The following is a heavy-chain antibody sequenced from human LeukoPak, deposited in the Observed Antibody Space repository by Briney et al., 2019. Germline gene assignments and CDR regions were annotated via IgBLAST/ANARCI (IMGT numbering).Heavy chain of an antibody. CDR2: IYPGDSDT. V-gene: IGHV5-51*01. Sequence: GESLKISCKVSGNSFPTYWIGWVRQMPGKGLEWMGIIYPGDSDTRYSPSFQGQVTFSADKSISAAYLQWSSLKASDTAMYYCVRLFRNWSDGGVDQWGQGTLVTVSS. J-gene: IGHJ4*02. CDR3: VRLFRNWSDGGVDQ. D-gene: IGHD1-1*01. CDR1: GNSFPTYW.